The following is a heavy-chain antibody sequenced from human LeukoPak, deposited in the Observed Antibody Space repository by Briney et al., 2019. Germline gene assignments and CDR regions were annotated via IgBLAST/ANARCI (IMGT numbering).Heavy chain of an antibody. J-gene: IGHJ4*02. CDR3: ARGEAAAGPVWY. V-gene: IGHV3-30-3*01. D-gene: IGHD6-13*01. CDR2: ISYDGSNK. CDR1: GFTFSSYA. Sequence: PGRSLRLSCAASGFTFSSYAMHWVRQAPGKGLEWVAVISYDGSNKYYADSVKGRFTISRDNSKNTLYLQINSLRAEDTAVYYCARGEAAAGPVWYWGQGTLVTVSS.